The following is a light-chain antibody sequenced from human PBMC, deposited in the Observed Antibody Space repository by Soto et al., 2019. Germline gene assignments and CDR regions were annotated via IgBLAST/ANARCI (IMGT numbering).Light chain of an antibody. CDR3: QQYNSYSKT. CDR2: DAS. Sequence: DIQMTQSPSTLSGSVGDRVTITCRASQTISSWLAWYQQKPGKAPKLLIYDASSLKSGVPSRFIGSGSGTEFTLTISSLQPDDFATYYCQQYNSYSKTFGQGTRLEIK. CDR1: QTISSW. V-gene: IGKV1-5*01. J-gene: IGKJ5*01.